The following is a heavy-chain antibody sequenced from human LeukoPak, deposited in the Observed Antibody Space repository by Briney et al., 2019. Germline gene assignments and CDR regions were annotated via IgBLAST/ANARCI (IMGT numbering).Heavy chain of an antibody. CDR1: GFTFSSYA. J-gene: IGHJ4*02. V-gene: IGHV3-33*08. CDR3: ARAPNYYDSSGYYTYYFDY. CDR2: IWYDGSNK. D-gene: IGHD3-22*01. Sequence: GGSLRLSCAASGFTFSSYAMSWVRQAPGKGLEWVAVIWYDGSNKYYADSVKGRFTISRDNSKNTLYLQMNSLRAEDTAVYYCARAPNYYDSSGYYTYYFDYWGQGTLVTVSS.